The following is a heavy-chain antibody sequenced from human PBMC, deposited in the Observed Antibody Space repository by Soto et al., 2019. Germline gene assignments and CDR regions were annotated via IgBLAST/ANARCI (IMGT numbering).Heavy chain of an antibody. V-gene: IGHV3-30*18. D-gene: IGHD3-3*01. J-gene: IGHJ6*02. CDR2: ISYDGSNK. Sequence: QVQLVESGGGVVQPGRSLRLSCAASGFTFSSYGMHWVRQAPGKGLEWVAVISYDGSNKYYADSVKGRFTISRDNSKNTLYLHRNSLRAEDTAVYYCAKDVLRFLEWLAFYGMDVWGQGTTVTVSS. CDR1: GFTFSSYG. CDR3: AKDVLRFLEWLAFYGMDV.